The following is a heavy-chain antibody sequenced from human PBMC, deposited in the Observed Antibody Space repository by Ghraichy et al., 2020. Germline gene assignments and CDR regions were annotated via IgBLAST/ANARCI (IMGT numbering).Heavy chain of an antibody. CDR2: INPNSGGT. CDR1: GYTFTGYY. J-gene: IGHJ6*02. CDR3: AREEGGYSYGTTNGMDV. Sequence: ASVKVSCKASGYTFTGYYMHWVRQAPGQGLEWMGWINPNSGGTNYAQKFQGWVTMTRDTSISTAYMELSRLRSDDTAVYYCAREEGGYSYGTTNGMDVWGQVTTVTVSS. D-gene: IGHD5-18*01. V-gene: IGHV1-2*04.